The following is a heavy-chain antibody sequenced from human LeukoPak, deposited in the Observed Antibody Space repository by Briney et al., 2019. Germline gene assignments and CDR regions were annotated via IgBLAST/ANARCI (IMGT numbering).Heavy chain of an antibody. Sequence: SETLSLTCTVSGGSISGGSYYWSWIRQPAGKGLEWIGRIYTSGSTNYNPSLKSRVTISVDTSKNQFSLKLSSVTAADTAVYYCARGDYSNYVDYWGQGTLVTVSS. V-gene: IGHV4-61*02. CDR1: GGSISGGSYY. CDR2: IYTSGST. J-gene: IGHJ4*02. CDR3: ARGDYSNYVDY. D-gene: IGHD4-11*01.